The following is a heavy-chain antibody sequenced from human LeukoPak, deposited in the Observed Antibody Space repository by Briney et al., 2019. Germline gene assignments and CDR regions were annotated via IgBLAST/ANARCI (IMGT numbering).Heavy chain of an antibody. CDR2: IYHSGST. CDR3: ARGAYGGNPIFDAFDI. J-gene: IGHJ3*02. CDR1: GGSISSGGYS. D-gene: IGHD4-23*01. Sequence: SETLSLTCAVSGGSISSGGYSWSWIRQPPGKGLEWIGYIYHSGSTYYNPSLKSRVTISVDRSKNQFSLKLSSVTAADTAVYYCARGAYGGNPIFDAFDIWGQGTMVTVSS. V-gene: IGHV4-30-2*01.